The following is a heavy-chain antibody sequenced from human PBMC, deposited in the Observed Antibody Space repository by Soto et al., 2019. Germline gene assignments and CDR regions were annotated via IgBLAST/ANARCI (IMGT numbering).Heavy chain of an antibody. J-gene: IGHJ6*02. D-gene: IGHD3-16*01. CDR3: ARETLSYGSALDV. CDR2: ITWNGANT. Sequence: GGSLRLSCAASGLRFDEYNMHWVRQAPGKGLEWLSLITWNGANTYYAYSVKGRFTISRDGTTKSVSLQMTSLKREDTGLYYCARETLSYGSALDVWGQGTTVTVSS. V-gene: IGHV3-43*01. CDR1: GLRFDEYN.